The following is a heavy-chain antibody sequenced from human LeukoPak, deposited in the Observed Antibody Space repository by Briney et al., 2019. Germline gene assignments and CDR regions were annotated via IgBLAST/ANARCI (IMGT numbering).Heavy chain of an antibody. J-gene: IGHJ3*02. D-gene: IGHD5-12*01. CDR1: GFTFSIYA. V-gene: IGHV3-48*01. CDR3: VRYLVGTDFDI. CDR2: ISSSSSSI. Sequence: GGSLRLSCAASGFTFSIYAMNWVRQAPGKGLEWVSYISSSSSSIYYADSVKGRFTISRDDAKNSLYLQMNSLRAEDTAVYYCVRYLVGTDFDIWGQGTMVTVSS.